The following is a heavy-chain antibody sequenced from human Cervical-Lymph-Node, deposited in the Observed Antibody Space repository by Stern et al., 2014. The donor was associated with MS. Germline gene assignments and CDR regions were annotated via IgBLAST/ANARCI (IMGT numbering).Heavy chain of an antibody. D-gene: IGHD6-13*01. CDR2: INTGNGDT. CDR1: GYTFTSYA. J-gene: IGHJ4*02. CDR3: ARSSNWYADY. Sequence: QVQLVQSGAEVKKPGASVRVSCKASGYTFTSYALHWVRQAPGQRLEWMGWINTGNGDTKYSQKFQGRVTITRVTSARTAYLDLSSLRSEDTAVYYCARSSNWYADYWGQGTLVTVSS. V-gene: IGHV1-3*04.